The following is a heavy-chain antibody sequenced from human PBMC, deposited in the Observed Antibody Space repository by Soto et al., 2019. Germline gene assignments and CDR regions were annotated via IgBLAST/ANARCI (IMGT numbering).Heavy chain of an antibody. D-gene: IGHD5-18*01. V-gene: IGHV4-61*01. CDR2: IYYTGST. J-gene: IGHJ4*02. Sequence: PWETLSLTCSVSGGSVNRGSYYWNWIRQPPGKGLEWVGYIYYTGSTYYNPSLKSRVTISADTSKNQFSLNLRSVTAADTAVYYCARAETALDYWGQGALVTVSS. CDR1: GGSVNRGSYY. CDR3: ARAETALDY.